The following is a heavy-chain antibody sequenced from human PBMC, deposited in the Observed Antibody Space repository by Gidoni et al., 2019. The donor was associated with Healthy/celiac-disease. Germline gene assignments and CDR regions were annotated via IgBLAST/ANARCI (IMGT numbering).Heavy chain of an antibody. CDR2: IWYDGSNK. CDR3: ARPLRPYYDSSGYYRYYYYYGMDV. D-gene: IGHD3-22*01. V-gene: IGHV3-33*01. J-gene: IGHJ6*02. Sequence: QVQLVESGGCVVQPGRSLSLSCAASGFTFSSYGMHWVRPAPGKGLEWVAVIWYDGSNKYYADSVKGRFTISRDNSKNTLYLQMNSLRAEDTAVYYCARPLRPYYDSSGYYRYYYYYGMDVWGQGTTVTVSS. CDR1: GFTFSSYG.